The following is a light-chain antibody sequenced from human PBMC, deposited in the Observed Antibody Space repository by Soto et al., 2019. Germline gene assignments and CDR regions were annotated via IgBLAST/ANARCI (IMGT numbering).Light chain of an antibody. CDR2: GAS. Sequence: DIQMTQSLSPLSASVGDRVTITCRASQTISTYLNWYQQKPGKAPKLLIYGASSLQSGVPSRFSGSGSGTDFTLTISSLQPEDFGTYYCQQSFSTPRTFGQGTKVDIK. J-gene: IGKJ1*01. CDR1: QTISTY. V-gene: IGKV1-39*01. CDR3: QQSFSTPRT.